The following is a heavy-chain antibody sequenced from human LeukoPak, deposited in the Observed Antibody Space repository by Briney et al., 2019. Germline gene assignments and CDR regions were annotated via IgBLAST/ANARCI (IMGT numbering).Heavy chain of an antibody. J-gene: IGHJ4*02. CDR1: GFTFSSYW. Sequence: QPGGSLRLSCAASGFTFSSYWMHWVRQAPGKGLVWVSRINSDGSSTSYADSVKGRFTISRDNAKNTLYLQMNSLRAEDTAVYYCAKVTSFGYDFWSGYYTESDYWGQGTLVTVSS. D-gene: IGHD3-3*01. V-gene: IGHV3-74*01. CDR3: AKVTSFGYDFWSGYYTESDY. CDR2: INSDGSST.